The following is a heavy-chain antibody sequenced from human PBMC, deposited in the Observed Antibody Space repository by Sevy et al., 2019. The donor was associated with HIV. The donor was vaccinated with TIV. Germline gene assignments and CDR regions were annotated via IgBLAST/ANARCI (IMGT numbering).Heavy chain of an antibody. Sequence: GGSLRLSCAASGFTFNRYWMHWVRQAPGKGPVWLARIDGDGSATTYTDSVKGRFTISRDNAQDTLYLQMNSLRTEDTAIYYCARIATGHTFGLPDFWSQGTLVTVSS. CDR1: GFTFNRYW. CDR2: IDGDGSAT. J-gene: IGHJ4*02. V-gene: IGHV3-74*01. CDR3: ARIATGHTFGLPDF. D-gene: IGHD1-1*01.